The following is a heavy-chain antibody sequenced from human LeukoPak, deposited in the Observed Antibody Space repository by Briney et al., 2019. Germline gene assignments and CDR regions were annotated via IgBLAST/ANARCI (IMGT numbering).Heavy chain of an antibody. CDR1: GFTFSSYA. Sequence: GGSLRLSCAASGFTFSSYAMSWVRQAPGKGLEWVSAIGGSGGSTYYADSVKGRFTISRDNSKNTLYLQMNSLRAEDTAVYYCAKYQMATYAFDIWGQGTMVTVSS. CDR2: IGGSGGST. V-gene: IGHV3-23*01. CDR3: AKYQMATYAFDI. D-gene: IGHD5-24*01. J-gene: IGHJ3*02.